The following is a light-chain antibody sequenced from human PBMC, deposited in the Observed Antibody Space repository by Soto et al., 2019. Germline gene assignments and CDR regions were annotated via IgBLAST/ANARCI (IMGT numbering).Light chain of an antibody. CDR2: GAS. J-gene: IGKJ1*01. CDR1: QSVTTQ. Sequence: IVLTQCPGTLSLSPGERATLSCRASQSVTTQLAWYQQKPGQAPRLIIHGASSRATGVPDRITGSGSGTDFTLSISRLEPEDFAVYYCQQYGGSTRTFGQGTKVDIK. CDR3: QQYGGSTRT. V-gene: IGKV3-20*01.